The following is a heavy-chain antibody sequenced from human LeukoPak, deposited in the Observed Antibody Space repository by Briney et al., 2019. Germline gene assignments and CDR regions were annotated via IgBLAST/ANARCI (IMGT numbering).Heavy chain of an antibody. D-gene: IGHD3-9*01. CDR2: IYPGDSDT. J-gene: IGHJ6*02. Sequence: LGESLKISCKGSGYSFTSYWIGWVRQMPGKGLEWMGIIYPGDSDTRYSPSFQGQVTISADKSISTAYLQWSSLKVSDTAMYYCARPSRPYDILTGYYIHYYYGMDVWGQGTTVTVSS. CDR3: ARPSRPYDILTGYYIHYYYGMDV. V-gene: IGHV5-51*01. CDR1: GYSFTSYW.